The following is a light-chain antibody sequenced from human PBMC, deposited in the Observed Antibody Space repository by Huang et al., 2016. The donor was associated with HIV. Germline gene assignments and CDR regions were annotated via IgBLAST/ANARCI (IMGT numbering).Light chain of an antibody. CDR1: QSVTNN. J-gene: IGKJ5*01. V-gene: IGKV3-15*01. Sequence: EIVMTQSPATLSVSPGERVTLSCRASQSVTNNLAWYQQKPGQAPRLLSYGASTRATGFPARFSGSGSGTEFTLTISSLQSEDFGLYFCQQYSNWPPLTFGQGTRLEMK. CDR3: QQYSNWPPLT. CDR2: GAS.